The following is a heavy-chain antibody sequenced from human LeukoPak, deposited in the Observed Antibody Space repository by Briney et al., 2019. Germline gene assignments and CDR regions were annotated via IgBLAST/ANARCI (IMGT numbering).Heavy chain of an antibody. CDR1: GFTFSDYY. CDR2: ISSSGSTI. CDR3: ARDDSSGPDYYYYGMDV. Sequence: PGGSLRLSCAASGFTFSDYYMSWIRQAPGKGLEWVSYISSSGSTIYYADSVKGRFTISRDNAKNSLYLQMNSLRAEDTAVYYCARDDSSGPDYYYYGMDVWGQGTTVTVSS. D-gene: IGHD3-22*01. J-gene: IGHJ6*02. V-gene: IGHV3-11*01.